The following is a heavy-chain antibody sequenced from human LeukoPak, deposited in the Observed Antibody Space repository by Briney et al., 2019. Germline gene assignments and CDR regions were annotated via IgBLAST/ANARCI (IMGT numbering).Heavy chain of an antibody. J-gene: IGHJ4*02. D-gene: IGHD4-17*01. V-gene: IGHV3-23*01. CDR1: GFTFSSYA. Sequence: PGGSLRLSCAASGFTFSSYAMSWVRQAPGKGLEWVADISGSGGSTYYADSEKGRFTISRDNSKNTLYLQMNSLRAEDTAVYYCAKWSGDYVPFDYWGQGTLVTVSS. CDR2: ISGSGGST. CDR3: AKWSGDYVPFDY.